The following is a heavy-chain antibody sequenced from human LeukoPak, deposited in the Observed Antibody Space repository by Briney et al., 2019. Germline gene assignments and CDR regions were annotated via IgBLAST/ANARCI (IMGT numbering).Heavy chain of an antibody. CDR1: GFTFSSYA. V-gene: IGHV3-23*01. Sequence: GGSLRLSCAASGFTFSSYAMSWVRQAPGKGLEWVSAISGSGGSTYYADSVKGRFTISRDNPKNTLYLQMNSLRAEDTAVYYCAKSARITIFGVYYYYYYGMDVWGQGTTVTVSS. CDR3: AKSARITIFGVYYYYYYGMDV. J-gene: IGHJ6*02. D-gene: IGHD3-3*01. CDR2: ISGSGGST.